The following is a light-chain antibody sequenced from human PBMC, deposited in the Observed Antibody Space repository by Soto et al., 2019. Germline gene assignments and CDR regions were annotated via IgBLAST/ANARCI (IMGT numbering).Light chain of an antibody. CDR2: GNS. J-gene: IGLJ2*01. Sequence: QSALTQPPSVPGAPGQRVTISCTGSSSNIGAGYDVHWYQQLPGTAPKLLIYGNSNRPSGVPDRFSGSKSGTSASLAITGLQAEDAADYYCQSYDSSLSGSVVFGGGTKLTVL. CDR3: QSYDSSLSGSVV. V-gene: IGLV1-40*01. CDR1: SSNIGAGYD.